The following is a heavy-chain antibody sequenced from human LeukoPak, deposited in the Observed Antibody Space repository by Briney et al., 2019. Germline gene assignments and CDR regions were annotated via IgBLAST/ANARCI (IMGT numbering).Heavy chain of an antibody. J-gene: IGHJ4*02. D-gene: IGHD6-19*01. CDR1: GFTFSSYS. Sequence: GGSLRLSCAASGFTFSSYSMNWVRQAPGKGLEWVSYISSSSSTIYYADSVKGRFTISRDNAKNSLYLQMNSLRAEDTAVYYCAKGSYSSGWYESDYWGQGTLVTVSS. CDR2: ISSSSSTI. V-gene: IGHV3-48*01. CDR3: AKGSYSSGWYESDY.